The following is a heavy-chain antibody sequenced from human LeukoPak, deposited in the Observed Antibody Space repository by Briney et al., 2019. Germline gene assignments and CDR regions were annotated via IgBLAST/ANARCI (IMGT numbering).Heavy chain of an antibody. CDR1: GYTFTGYY. J-gene: IGHJ4*02. CDR2: INPNSGGT. CDR3: AATYCGGDCYSFDY. Sequence: ASVKVSCKASGYTFTGYYMHWVRQAPGQGLEWMGRINPNSGGTNYAQKFQGRVTITRDMSTSTAYMELSSLRSEDTAVYYCAATYCGGDCYSFDYWGQGTLVTVSS. V-gene: IGHV1-2*06. D-gene: IGHD2-21*02.